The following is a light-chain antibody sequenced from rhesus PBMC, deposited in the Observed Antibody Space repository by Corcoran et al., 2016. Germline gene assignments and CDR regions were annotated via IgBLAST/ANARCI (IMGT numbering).Light chain of an antibody. CDR1: PSVSTS. CDR3: QQGNSNPWT. V-gene: IGKV3-42*01. Sequence: EIVLTQSPTSMAVSQGERVTISCTASPSVSTSYLHWYQQKPGFPPRLLVYRTSSLAFGVPARFSGSGSWTYSPLTISSMEAEDAANYDCQQGNSNPWTFGQGTKVEIK. CDR2: RTS. J-gene: IGKJ1*01.